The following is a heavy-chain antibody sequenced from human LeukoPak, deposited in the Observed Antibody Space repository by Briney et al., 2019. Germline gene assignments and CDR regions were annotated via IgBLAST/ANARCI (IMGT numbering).Heavy chain of an antibody. Sequence: KASETLSLTCTVSGGSISSGSYYWSWIRQPAGKGLEWIGRIYTSGSTNYNPSLKSRVTISVDTSKNQFSLKLSSVTAADTAVYYCARSGDEIQLWSPIDYWGQGTLVTVSS. CDR2: IYTSGST. CDR3: ARSGDEIQLWSPIDY. D-gene: IGHD5-18*01. V-gene: IGHV4-61*02. J-gene: IGHJ4*02. CDR1: GGSISSGSYY.